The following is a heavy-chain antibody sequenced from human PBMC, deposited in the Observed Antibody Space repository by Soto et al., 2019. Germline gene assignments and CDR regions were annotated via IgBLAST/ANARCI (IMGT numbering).Heavy chain of an antibody. J-gene: IGHJ6*02. CDR3: ARVIGAKALHVMDV. Sequence: QVQLVQSGAEVKNPGASVKVSCKASGYTLTTYGISWVRQAPGQGLEGMGWISVYNGNTNYAQKVQGRVTMTTDTSTSTAYMELRSLKSDDTAVYYCARVIGAKALHVMDVWGQGTTVTVAS. V-gene: IGHV1-18*01. D-gene: IGHD2-21*01. CDR2: ISVYNGNT. CDR1: GYTLTTYG.